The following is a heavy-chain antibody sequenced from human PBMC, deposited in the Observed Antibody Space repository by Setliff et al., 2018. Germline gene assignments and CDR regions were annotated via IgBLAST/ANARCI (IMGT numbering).Heavy chain of an antibody. Sequence: SETLSLTCTVSGGSISTYYWSWIRQPPGKGLGWIGYVYYSGIAHYSPSLKSRLTISVDTSKNQFSLKLRSVTAADTAVYYCARGGTFRYFDYWGQGTPVTVSS. CDR3: ARGGTFRYFDY. D-gene: IGHD5-12*01. J-gene: IGHJ4*02. CDR2: VYYSGIA. CDR1: GGSISTYY. V-gene: IGHV4-59*01.